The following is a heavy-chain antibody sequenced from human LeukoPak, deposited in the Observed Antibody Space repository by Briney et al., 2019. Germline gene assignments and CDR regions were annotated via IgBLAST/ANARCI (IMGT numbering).Heavy chain of an antibody. CDR3: VRQGAALDYHSLYMDV. V-gene: IGHV3-30*01. Sequence: PGRSLRLSCAASGFTFRRHAMHWVRQAPGKGLEWVAGISDDGRNEYYLDSVKGRFSISRDTSKNTVLLKMNSLRVEDMVVYYCVRQGAALDYHSLYMDVWGRGTTVTVS. CDR2: ISDDGRNE. CDR1: GFTFRRHA. D-gene: IGHD4/OR15-4a*01. J-gene: IGHJ6*03.